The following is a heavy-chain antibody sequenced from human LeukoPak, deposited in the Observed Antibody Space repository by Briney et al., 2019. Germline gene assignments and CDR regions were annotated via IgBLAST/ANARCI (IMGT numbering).Heavy chain of an antibody. V-gene: IGHV4-61*02. Sequence: TSETLSLTCTVSGGSISSGTYYWSWIRQPAGKALEWIGRLYTSGSTNYNPSLKSRVTISVDTSKNQFSLKLTSVTAADTAVYYCAASGGYSTDLVHWGQGTLVTVSS. CDR3: AASGGYSTDLVH. D-gene: IGHD5-18*01. J-gene: IGHJ4*02. CDR2: LYTSGST. CDR1: GGSISSGTYY.